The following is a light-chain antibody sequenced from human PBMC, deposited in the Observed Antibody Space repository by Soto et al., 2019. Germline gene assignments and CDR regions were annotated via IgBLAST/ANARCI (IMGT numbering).Light chain of an antibody. J-gene: IGLJ2*01. V-gene: IGLV2-14*01. Sequence: QSALTQPAFVSGSPGQSITISCTGTSSDVGGYNYVSWYQQYPGKAPKLMIYDVSNRPSGVSNRFSGSKSGNTASLTISGLQAEDEADYFCSSYTSSSTLVVFGGGTKVTVL. CDR3: SSYTSSSTLVV. CDR2: DVS. CDR1: SSDVGGYNY.